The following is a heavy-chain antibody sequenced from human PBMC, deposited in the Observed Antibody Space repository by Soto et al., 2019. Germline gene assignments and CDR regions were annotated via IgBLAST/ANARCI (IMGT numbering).Heavy chain of an antibody. D-gene: IGHD6-6*01. CDR3: AKDRVSRYYYYYGMDV. CDR2: ISGSGGST. CDR1: GFTFSRHA. V-gene: IGHV3-23*01. J-gene: IGHJ6*02. Sequence: GGSLRLSCAASGFTFSRHAMTWVRQAPGKGLEWVSGISGSGGSTYYADSVKGRFTISRDNSKNTLYLQMNSLRAEDTAVYYCAKDRVSRYYYYYGMDVWGQGTTVTVSS.